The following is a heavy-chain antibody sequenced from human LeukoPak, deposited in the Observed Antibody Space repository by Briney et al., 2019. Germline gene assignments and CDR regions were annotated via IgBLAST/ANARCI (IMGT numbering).Heavy chain of an antibody. CDR3: ARGRAAAGGKRFDP. Sequence: GGSLRLSCAASGFTFSSYSMNWDRQAPGKGLEWVSSISSSSSYIYYADSVKGRFTISRDNAKNSLYLQMNSLRAEDTAVYYCARGRAAAGGKRFDPWGQGTLVTVSS. D-gene: IGHD6-13*01. V-gene: IGHV3-21*01. CDR1: GFTFSSYS. J-gene: IGHJ5*02. CDR2: ISSSSSYI.